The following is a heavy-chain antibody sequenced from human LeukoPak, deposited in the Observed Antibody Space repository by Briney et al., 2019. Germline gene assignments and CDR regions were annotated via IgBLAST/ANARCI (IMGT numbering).Heavy chain of an antibody. CDR3: ARGSLPYYDFWSAAGGFDY. CDR2: IWYDGSNK. J-gene: IGHJ4*02. D-gene: IGHD3-3*01. CDR1: GFTFSSYW. Sequence: GGSLRLSCAASGFTFSSYWMSWVRQAPGKGLEWVAVIWYDGSNKYYADSVKGRFTISRDNSKNTLYLQMNSLRAEDTAVYYCARGSLPYYDFWSAAGGFDYWGQGTLVTVSS. V-gene: IGHV3-33*08.